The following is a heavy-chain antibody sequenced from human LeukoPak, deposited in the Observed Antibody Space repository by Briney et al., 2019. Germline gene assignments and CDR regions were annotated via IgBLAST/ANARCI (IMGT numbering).Heavy chain of an antibody. V-gene: IGHV3-15*01. D-gene: IGHD4-17*01. CDR2: IKSKTDDGTT. CDR3: TGTVTVSDY. J-gene: IGHJ4*02. Sequence: GGSLRLSCAASGFTFSNAWMSWVRQAPGKGLEWVGRIKSKTDDGTTDYAAPVKGRFTISRDDSKNTLYLQMNSLKTEDTAVYYCTGTVTVSDYWGQGTLVTVSS. CDR1: GFTFSNAW.